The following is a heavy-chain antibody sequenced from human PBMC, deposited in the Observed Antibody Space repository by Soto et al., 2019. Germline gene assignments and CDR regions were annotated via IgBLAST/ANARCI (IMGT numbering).Heavy chain of an antibody. V-gene: IGHV1-18*01. CDR3: ARSDGSGSYVFLGWFDP. CDR1: GYTFTSYG. J-gene: IGHJ5*02. D-gene: IGHD3-10*01. Sequence: ASVKVSCKASGYTFTSYGISWVRQAPGQGLEWMGWISAYNGNTNYAQKLKGRVTMTTDTSTSTAYMELRSLRSDDTAVYYCARSDGSGSYVFLGWFDPWGQGTLVTVSS. CDR2: ISAYNGNT.